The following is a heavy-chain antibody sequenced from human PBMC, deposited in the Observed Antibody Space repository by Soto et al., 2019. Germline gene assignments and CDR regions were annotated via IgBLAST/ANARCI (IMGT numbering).Heavy chain of an antibody. V-gene: IGHV3-15*01. CDR2: IKTKSDGGTT. J-gene: IGHJ4*02. CDR3: TTTHYYDSSAYYPDYFDY. Sequence: EVQLVESGGGLVKPGGSLRLSCAASGFTFSNAWMSWVRQAPGKGLEWVGRIKTKSDGGTTDYAAPVKGRFTISRDDSKNTLYLQMNSLKTEDTAVYYCTTTHYYDSSAYYPDYFDYWGQGTLVTVSS. CDR1: GFTFSNAW. D-gene: IGHD3-22*01.